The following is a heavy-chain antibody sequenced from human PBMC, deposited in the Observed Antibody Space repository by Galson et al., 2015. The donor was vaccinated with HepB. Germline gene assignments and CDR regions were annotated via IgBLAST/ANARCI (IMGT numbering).Heavy chain of an antibody. CDR2: ISGSGGNT. Sequence: SLRLSCAASGFTFNSYAMNWVRQAPGKGLEWVSGISGSGGNTYYADSVKGRFTISRDTSKNTLYLQMNVLRAEDTAVYYCATAREGGWWYFDYWGQGTLVNVSS. J-gene: IGHJ4*02. CDR3: ATAREGGWWYFDY. CDR1: GFTFNSYA. V-gene: IGHV3-23*01. D-gene: IGHD6-19*01.